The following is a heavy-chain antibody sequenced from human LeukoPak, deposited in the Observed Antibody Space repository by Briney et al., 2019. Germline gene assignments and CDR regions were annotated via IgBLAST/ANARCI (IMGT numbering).Heavy chain of an antibody. CDR2: ISGDGDTT. J-gene: IGHJ4*02. V-gene: IGHV3-23*01. D-gene: IGHD3-9*01. CDR3: AKDHFGNTGYYHDY. Sequence: GGSLRLSCAASGFTFSSYAMSWVRQAPGKGLEWVSVISGDGDTTYFADSVKCRFTISRDNSKDTLYLQMNNLRAEDTAVYFCAKDHFGNTGYYHDYWGQGTLVTVSS. CDR1: GFTFSSYA.